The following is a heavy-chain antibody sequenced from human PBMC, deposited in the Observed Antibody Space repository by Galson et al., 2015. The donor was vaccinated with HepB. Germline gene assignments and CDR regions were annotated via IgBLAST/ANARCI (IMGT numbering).Heavy chain of an antibody. V-gene: IGHV3-30*18. CDR1: GFTFSSYG. D-gene: IGHD2-15*01. CDR2: ISYDGSNK. CDR3: AKDSPMVVAATPEGGFDY. Sequence: SLRLSCAASGFTFSSYGMHWVRQAPGKGLEWVAVISYDGSNKYYADSVKGRFTISRDNSKNTLYLQMNSLRAEDTAVYYCAKDSPMVVAATPEGGFDYWGQGTLVTVSS. J-gene: IGHJ4*02.